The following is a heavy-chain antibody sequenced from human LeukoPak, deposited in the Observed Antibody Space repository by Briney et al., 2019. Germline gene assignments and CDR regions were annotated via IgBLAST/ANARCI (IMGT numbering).Heavy chain of an antibody. J-gene: IGHJ4*02. CDR1: GGSISSSSYY. Sequence: SETLSLTCTVSGGSISSSSYYWGWIRQPPGKGLEWIGSIYYSGSTYYNPSLKSRVTISVDTSKNQFSLKLSSVTAADTDVYHCARAVRGVTVDYWGQGTLVTVSS. D-gene: IGHD3-10*01. CDR2: IYYSGST. CDR3: ARAVRGVTVDY. V-gene: IGHV4-39*01.